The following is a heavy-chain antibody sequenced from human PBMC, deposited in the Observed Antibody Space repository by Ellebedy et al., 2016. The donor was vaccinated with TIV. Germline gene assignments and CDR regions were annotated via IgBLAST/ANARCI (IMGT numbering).Heavy chain of an antibody. CDR3: TRGKARTGYQYGMDL. CDR2: LSASGGST. CDR1: RFTFSTYA. J-gene: IGHJ6*02. Sequence: GESLKISCAASRFTFSTYAMSWVRQAPGKGLDWVSSLSASGGSTYYADSVKGRFTISRDNSKNTVFLQMNSLRAEDTAVYFCTRGKARTGYQYGMDLWGQGTTVAVSS. V-gene: IGHV3-23*01. D-gene: IGHD6-13*01.